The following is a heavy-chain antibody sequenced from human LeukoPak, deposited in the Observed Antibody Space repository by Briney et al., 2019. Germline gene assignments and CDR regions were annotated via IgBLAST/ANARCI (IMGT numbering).Heavy chain of an antibody. D-gene: IGHD6-19*01. J-gene: IGHJ4*02. CDR1: GFTFNGYT. CDR2: ISGSGGTT. CDR3: AKEDGGSGWYEPVEY. V-gene: IGHV3-23*01. Sequence: GGSLRLSCAASGFTFNGYTMSWVRQVPGKGLEWVSTISGSGGTTYYADSLKGRFTISRDNSKNMLFLQMNSLRAEDTAIYYCAKEDGGSGWYEPVEYWGQGTLVTVSS.